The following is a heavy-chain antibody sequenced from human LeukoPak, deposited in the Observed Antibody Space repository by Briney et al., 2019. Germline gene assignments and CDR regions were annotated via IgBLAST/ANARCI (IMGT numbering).Heavy chain of an antibody. CDR1: GFTFGTYA. CDR3: AREYGSGWYDY. CDR2: ISSSSSTI. J-gene: IGHJ4*02. Sequence: PGGSLRLSCAASGFTFGTYAMNWVRQAPGKGLEWVSYISSSSSTIYFPDSVKGRFTISRDNAKNSLYLQMNSLTVEDTAVYYCAREYGSGWYDYWGQGTLVTVSS. D-gene: IGHD6-19*01. V-gene: IGHV3-48*04.